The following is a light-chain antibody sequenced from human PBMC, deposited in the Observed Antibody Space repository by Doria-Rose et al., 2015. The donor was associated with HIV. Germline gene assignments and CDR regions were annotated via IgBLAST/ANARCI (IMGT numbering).Light chain of an antibody. Sequence: DIQMTQSPSTLSASVGDRVTITCRTSQSISTWLAWYQQIPGKAPKLPIYEASSLGGGVLSRFSGSGSGTEFTLTINSLQPDDFATYYCQQYNSYWTFGQGTKVEIK. CDR3: QQYNSYWT. CDR2: EAS. J-gene: IGKJ1*01. CDR1: QSISTW. V-gene: IGKV1-5*03.